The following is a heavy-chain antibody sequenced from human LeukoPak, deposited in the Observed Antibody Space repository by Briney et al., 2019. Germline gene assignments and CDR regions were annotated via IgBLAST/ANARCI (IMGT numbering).Heavy chain of an antibody. V-gene: IGHV4-39*01. CDR3: VYYTRNYYDSSGSFPRGRARRYYFDY. J-gene: IGHJ4*02. D-gene: IGHD3-22*01. CDR1: GGSISSSSYY. Sequence: PSETLSLTCTVSGGSISSSSYYWGWIRQPPGKGLEWIGSIYYSGSTYYNPSLKSRVTISVDTSKNQFSLKLSSVTAADTAVYYCVYYTRNYYDSSGSFPRGRARRYYFDYWGQGTLVTVSS. CDR2: IYYSGST.